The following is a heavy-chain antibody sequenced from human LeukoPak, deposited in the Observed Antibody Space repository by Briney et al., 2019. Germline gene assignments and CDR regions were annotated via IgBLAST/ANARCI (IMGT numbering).Heavy chain of an antibody. CDR3: ARVWFGELLYWFDP. J-gene: IGHJ5*02. V-gene: IGHV1-69*04. Sequence: SVKVSCKASGGTFSSYAISWVRQAPGQGLEWMGRIIPILGIANYAQKFQGRVTVTADKSTSTAYMELSSLRSEDTAVYYCARVWFGELLYWFDPWGQGTLVTVSS. CDR1: GGTFSSYA. D-gene: IGHD3-10*01. CDR2: IIPILGIA.